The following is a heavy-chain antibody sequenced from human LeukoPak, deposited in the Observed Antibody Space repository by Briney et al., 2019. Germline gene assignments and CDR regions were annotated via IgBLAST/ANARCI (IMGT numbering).Heavy chain of an antibody. CDR3: AGGGDSKSYFGYFDY. CDR2: IHTSGDT. D-gene: IGHD1-26*01. Sequence: SGGSLRLSCAASGLTGSHNYVSWVRQAPGKGLEWVSAIHTSGDTCYADSVKGRFTISRDTSKNTLYLQINSLRAEDTAVYYCAGGGDSKSYFGYFDYWAQGTLVTVSS. J-gene: IGHJ4*02. CDR1: GLTGSHNY. V-gene: IGHV3-53*01.